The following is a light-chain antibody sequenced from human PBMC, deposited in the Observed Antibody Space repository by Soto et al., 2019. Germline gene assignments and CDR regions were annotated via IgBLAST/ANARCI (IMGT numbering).Light chain of an antibody. CDR2: DAS. CDR3: QQRSHGLT. J-gene: IGKJ4*01. V-gene: IGKV3-11*01. Sequence: EIVMTQSPATLSVSPGESVTLSCRASLGISINLAWYQHKPGQAPRLLIYDASNRATGIPARFSGSGSGTGFTLTISSLEPEDFAVYYCQQRSHGLTFGGGTKVDIK. CDR1: LGISIN.